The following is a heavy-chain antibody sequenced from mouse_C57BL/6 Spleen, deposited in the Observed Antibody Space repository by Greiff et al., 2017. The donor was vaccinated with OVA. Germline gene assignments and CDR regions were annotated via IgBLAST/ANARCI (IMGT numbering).Heavy chain of an antibody. D-gene: IGHD4-1*01. CDR3: ARGLTGTGYFDV. J-gene: IGHJ1*03. Sequence: VQLQQPGAELVKPGASVKMSCKASGYTFTSYWITWVKQRPGQGLEWIGDIYPGSGSTNYNEKFKSKATLTVDTSSSTAYMQLSSLTSEDSAVYYCARGLTGTGYFDVWGTGTTVTVSS. CDR2: IYPGSGST. CDR1: GYTFTSYW. V-gene: IGHV1-55*01.